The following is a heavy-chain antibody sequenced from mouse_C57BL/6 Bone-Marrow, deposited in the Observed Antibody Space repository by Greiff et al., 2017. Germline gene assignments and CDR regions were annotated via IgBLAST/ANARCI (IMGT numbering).Heavy chain of an antibody. D-gene: IGHD2-3*01. CDR1: GYSFTGYY. CDR2: INPSTGGT. CDR3: ARRDDGYLAWFAY. V-gene: IGHV1-42*01. Sequence: VQLQQSGPELVKPGASVKISCKASGYSFTGYYMNWVKQSPEKSLEWIGEINPSTGGTTYNQKFKAKATLTVDKSSSTAYMQLKSLTSEDSAVYYCARRDDGYLAWFAYWGQGTLVTVSA. J-gene: IGHJ3*01.